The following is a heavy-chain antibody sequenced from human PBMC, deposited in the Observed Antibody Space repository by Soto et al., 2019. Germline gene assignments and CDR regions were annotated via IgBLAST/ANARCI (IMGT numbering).Heavy chain of an antibody. J-gene: IGHJ4*02. Sequence: QVQLVESGGGVVQPGRSLRLSCAASGFTFSSYAMHWVRQAPGKGLEWVAVISYDGSNEYYADSVKGRFTISRDNSKNTLYLQMNSMRADDTAVYYCAKDQGYTYGRSDYWGQGTLVTVSS. CDR3: AKDQGYTYGRSDY. CDR2: ISYDGSNE. D-gene: IGHD5-18*01. V-gene: IGHV3-30*18. CDR1: GFTFSSYA.